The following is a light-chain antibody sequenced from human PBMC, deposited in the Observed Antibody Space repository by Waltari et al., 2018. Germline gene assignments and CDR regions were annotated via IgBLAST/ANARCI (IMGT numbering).Light chain of an antibody. CDR1: QSISSW. Sequence: DIQLTQSPSSLSASVGDTVTITSQASQSISSWLAWYQQKPGKAPKLLIYKASSLQSGVPSRFSGSGSETDFTLTISSLQPEDFATYYCLQYSSSPLTFGGGTKVEIK. V-gene: IGKV1-12*01. CDR2: KAS. CDR3: LQYSSSPLT. J-gene: IGKJ4*01.